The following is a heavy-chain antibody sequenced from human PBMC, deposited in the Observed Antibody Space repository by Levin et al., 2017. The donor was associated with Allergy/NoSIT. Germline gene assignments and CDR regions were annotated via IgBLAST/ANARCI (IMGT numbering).Heavy chain of an antibody. V-gene: IGHV4-59*01. CDR2: IYYSGST. D-gene: IGHD6-13*01. CDR1: GGSISSYY. J-gene: IGHJ4*02. Sequence: PGGSLRLSCTVSGGSISSYYWSWIRQPPGKGLEWIGYIYYSGSTNYNPSLKSRVTISVDTSKNQFSLKLSSVTAADTAVYYCARALRAAAGIFDYWGQGTLVTVSS. CDR3: ARALRAAAGIFDY.